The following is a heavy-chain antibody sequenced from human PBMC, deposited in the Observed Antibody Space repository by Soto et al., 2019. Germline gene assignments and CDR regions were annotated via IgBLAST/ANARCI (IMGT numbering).Heavy chain of an antibody. CDR2: INHSGST. D-gene: IGHD2-2*01. V-gene: IGHV4-31*03. J-gene: IGHJ5*02. CDR1: GGSISSGGYY. Sequence: PSETLSLTCTVSGGSISSGGYYWSWIRQHPGKGLEWIGYINHSGSTNYNPSLKSRVTISVDTSKNQFSLKLSSVTAADTAVYYCARGWHLVPAAMGRYNWFDPWGQGTLVTVSS. CDR3: ARGWHLVPAAMGRYNWFDP.